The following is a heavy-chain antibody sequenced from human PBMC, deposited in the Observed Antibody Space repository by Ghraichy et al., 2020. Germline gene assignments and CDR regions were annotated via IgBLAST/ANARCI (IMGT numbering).Heavy chain of an antibody. CDR3: ASPGVTPFDY. Sequence: GGSLRLSCAASGFTFSTSAMSWVRQAPGKGLEWVSYISSTSSIIYYADSVKGRFTISRDNAKNSLYLQMNSLRVEDTALYYCASPGVTPFDYWGQGTLVTVSP. D-gene: IGHD2-21*02. CDR2: ISSTSSII. CDR1: GFTFSTSA. J-gene: IGHJ4*02. V-gene: IGHV3-48*01.